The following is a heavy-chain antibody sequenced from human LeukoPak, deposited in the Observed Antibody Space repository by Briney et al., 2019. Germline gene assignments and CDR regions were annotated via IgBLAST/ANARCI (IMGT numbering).Heavy chain of an antibody. Sequence: PGGSLRLSCAASGFTFSSYSMNWVRQAPGKGLEWVSSISSSSSYIYYADSVKGRFTISRDNAKNSLYLQMNSLRAEDTAVYYSARGGYDFWSGFHPKSYFDYWGQGTLVTVSS. J-gene: IGHJ4*02. D-gene: IGHD3-3*01. CDR1: GFTFSSYS. V-gene: IGHV3-21*01. CDR2: ISSSSSYI. CDR3: ARGGYDFWSGFHPKSYFDY.